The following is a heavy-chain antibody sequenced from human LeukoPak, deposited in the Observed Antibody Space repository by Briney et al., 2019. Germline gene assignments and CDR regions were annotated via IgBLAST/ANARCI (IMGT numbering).Heavy chain of an antibody. D-gene: IGHD3-22*01. J-gene: IGHJ4*02. Sequence: SETLSLTCTVSGVSISTYYWSWIRQPPGKGLEWIGYIYSTGSTNYNPSFKSRATISVDTSKNQFSLKLSSVTAADTAVYYCATTKRVRYDTRGYMLDWGQGTLATVSS. V-gene: IGHV4-59*01. CDR3: ATTKRVRYDTRGYMLD. CDR1: GVSISTYY. CDR2: IYSTGST.